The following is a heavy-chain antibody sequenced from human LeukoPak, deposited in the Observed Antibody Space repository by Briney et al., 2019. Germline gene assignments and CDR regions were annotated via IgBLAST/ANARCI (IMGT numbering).Heavy chain of an antibody. V-gene: IGHV3-11*01. CDR1: GFTFSDYY. CDR2: ISSSGSTI. CDR3: ARHSTSWYYYYYMDV. Sequence: GGSLRLSCAASGFTFSDYYMSWIRQAPGKGLEWVSYISSSGSTIYYADSVKGRFTISRDNAKNSLYLQMNSLRAEDTAVYYCARHSTSWYYYYYMDVWGKGTTVTVSS. D-gene: IGHD5/OR15-5a*01. J-gene: IGHJ6*03.